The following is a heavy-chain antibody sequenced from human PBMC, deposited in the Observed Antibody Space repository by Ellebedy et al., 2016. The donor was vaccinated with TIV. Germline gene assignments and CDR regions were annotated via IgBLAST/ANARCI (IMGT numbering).Heavy chain of an antibody. D-gene: IGHD6-13*01. CDR1: GFTFSSHG. V-gene: IGHV3-33*01. CDR3: ARHYISGWYDY. CDR2: IWYDGSNT. Sequence: PGGSLRLSCAASGFTFSSHGMNWVRQAPGKGLEWVAIIWYDGSNTYYADSVKGRFTISRDNSKNMLFLQMNSLRAEDTAIYYCARHYISGWYDYWGQGALVTVSS. J-gene: IGHJ4*02.